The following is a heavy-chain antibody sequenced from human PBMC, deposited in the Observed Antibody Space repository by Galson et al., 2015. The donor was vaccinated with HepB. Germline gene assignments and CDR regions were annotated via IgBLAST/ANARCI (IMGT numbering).Heavy chain of an antibody. Sequence: ETLSLTCTVSGDSVSSSIYYWGWIRQPPGKGLEWIGSISYSEITYYNPSLKSRVSISVETSKNQFSLRLSSVTAADTAVYYCARLGYYNRSGARWGQGTLVTVSS. CDR3: ARLGYYNRSGAR. V-gene: IGHV4-39*01. D-gene: IGHD3-22*01. J-gene: IGHJ4*02. CDR2: ISYSEIT. CDR1: GDSVSSSIYY.